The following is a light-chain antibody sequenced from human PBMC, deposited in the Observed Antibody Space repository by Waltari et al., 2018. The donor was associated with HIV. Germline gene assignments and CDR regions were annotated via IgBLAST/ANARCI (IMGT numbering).Light chain of an antibody. J-gene: IGLJ2*01. CDR3: SYTGTNSLH. V-gene: IGLV2-14*01. Sequence: QSALTQPASVSGSPGQSITISCTGASSDVGCYDCISWYQQHPGKAPRLISYEVTNRPSGVSNRFFGSKSANTASLTISGLQADDEADYYCSYTGTNSLHFGGGTKVTVL. CDR2: EVT. CDR1: SSDVGCYDC.